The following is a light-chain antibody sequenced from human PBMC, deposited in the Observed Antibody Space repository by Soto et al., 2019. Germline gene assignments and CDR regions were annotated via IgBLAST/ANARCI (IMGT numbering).Light chain of an antibody. CDR2: DAS. J-gene: IGKJ5*01. CDR3: QQYESLPLT. Sequence: DIQMTQSPSSLSASVGDRVTITCQASQDISNYLNWYQQKPGKAPKLLIYDASDLETGGPSRFSGSGSGTGFTFTISSLQPEDFATYYCQQYESLPLTFGQGTRLENK. V-gene: IGKV1-33*01. CDR1: QDISNY.